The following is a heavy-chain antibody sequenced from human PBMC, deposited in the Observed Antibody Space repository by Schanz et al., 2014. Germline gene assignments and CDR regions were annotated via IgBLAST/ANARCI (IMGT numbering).Heavy chain of an antibody. V-gene: IGHV3-7*01. D-gene: IGHD3-10*01. CDR1: GFTFSAYW. Sequence: EVQLVESGGGLVQPGGSLRLSCAASGFTFSAYWMTWVRQAPGKGLDWVGIIKPDGSEKFYVDSVKGRFTISRDNAKNLMYLHLNSLRAEXTAVYYCANRGHLRGWFDSWGQGILVTVSS. CDR2: IKPDGSEK. J-gene: IGHJ5*01. CDR3: ANRGHLRGWFDS.